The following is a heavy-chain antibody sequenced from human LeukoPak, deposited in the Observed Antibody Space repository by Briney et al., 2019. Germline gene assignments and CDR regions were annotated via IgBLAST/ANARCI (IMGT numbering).Heavy chain of an antibody. Sequence: SETLSLTCTASGGSISSYYWSWIRQPPGKGLEWIGYIYYSGSTNYNPSLKSRVTISVDTSKNQFSLKLSSVTAADTAVYYCARESDSSGYRLWGQGTLVTVSS. CDR2: IYYSGST. V-gene: IGHV4-59*01. CDR1: GGSISSYY. D-gene: IGHD3-22*01. CDR3: ARESDSSGYRL. J-gene: IGHJ4*02.